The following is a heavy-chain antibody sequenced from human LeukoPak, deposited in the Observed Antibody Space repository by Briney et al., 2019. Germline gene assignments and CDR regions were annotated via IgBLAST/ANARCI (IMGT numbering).Heavy chain of an antibody. J-gene: IGHJ3*02. CDR3: ARDSSGSWYHAFDI. D-gene: IGHD6-13*01. V-gene: IGHV3-21*01. CDR2: ISSSSSYI. CDR1: GFTFSSYS. Sequence: PGGSLRLSCAASGFTFSSYSMNWVRQAPGKGLEWVSSISSSSSYIYYADSVKGRFTISRDNAKNSLYLQTNSLRAEDTAVYYCARDSSGSWYHAFDIWGQGTMVTVSS.